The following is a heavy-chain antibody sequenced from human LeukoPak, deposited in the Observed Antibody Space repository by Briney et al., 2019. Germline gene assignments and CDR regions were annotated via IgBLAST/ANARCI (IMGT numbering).Heavy chain of an antibody. D-gene: IGHD5-18*01. J-gene: IGHJ3*02. Sequence: TLSLTCSVSIGFISSSKWWSWVRQSPVKGLEWIGEIYLYGTTNYNPSFTSRVTMSVDRSRNQFSLKLSSVTAADTAVYYCASYVDTAMVDAFDIWGQGTMVTVSS. CDR3: ASYVDTAMVDAFDI. CDR2: IYLYGTT. CDR1: IGFISSSKW. V-gene: IGHV4-4*02.